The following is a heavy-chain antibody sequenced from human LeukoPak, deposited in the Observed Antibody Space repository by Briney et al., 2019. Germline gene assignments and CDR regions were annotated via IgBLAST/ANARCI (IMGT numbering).Heavy chain of an antibody. Sequence: PGGSLRLSCAASGFTFSSYSMNWVRQAPGKGLEWVSTISGGGITTYYADSVKGRFAISRDNSKNALYLQMNSLRAEDTAVYYCAKGRGVVATIEAFDYWGQGTLVTVSS. V-gene: IGHV3-NL1*01. J-gene: IGHJ4*02. CDR2: ISGGGITT. CDR1: GFTFSSYS. D-gene: IGHD5-12*01. CDR3: AKGRGVVATIEAFDY.